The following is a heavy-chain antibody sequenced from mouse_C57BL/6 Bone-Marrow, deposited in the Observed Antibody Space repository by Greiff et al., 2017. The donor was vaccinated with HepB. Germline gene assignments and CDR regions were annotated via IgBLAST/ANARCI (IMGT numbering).Heavy chain of an antibody. Sequence: VQLQQSGAELVRPGASVKLSCTASGFNIKDDYMHWVKQRPEQGLEWIGRIDPENGDTEYASKFQGKATITADTSSNTAYLQLSSLTSEDTAVYYCTTGNFLYYYAMDYWGQGTSVTVSS. J-gene: IGHJ4*01. CDR2: IDPENGDT. CDR3: TTGNFLYYYAMDY. V-gene: IGHV14-4*01. D-gene: IGHD2-1*01. CDR1: GFNIKDDY.